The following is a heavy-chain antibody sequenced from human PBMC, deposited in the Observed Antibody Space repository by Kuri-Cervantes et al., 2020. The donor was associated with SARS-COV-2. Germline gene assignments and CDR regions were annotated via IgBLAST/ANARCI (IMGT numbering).Heavy chain of an antibody. J-gene: IGHJ4*02. Sequence: LSLTCAASGFTFSDHYMSWIRQAPGKGLEWVSSISSSSSYIYYADSVKGRFTISRDNSKDTLYLQMNSLRAEDTALYYCAKAEDTNFGVVYWGQGTVVTVSS. D-gene: IGHD3-3*01. CDR1: GFTFSDHY. CDR3: AKAEDTNFGVVY. CDR2: ISSSSSYI. V-gene: IGHV3-11*05.